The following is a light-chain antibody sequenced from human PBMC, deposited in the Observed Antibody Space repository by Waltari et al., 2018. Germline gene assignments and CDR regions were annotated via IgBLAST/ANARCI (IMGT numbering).Light chain of an antibody. Sequence: DIVMTQSPLSLSVTPGEPASISCTSSHSLLHSSGNTFLDWYLQKPGQSPQLLIYLVSNRASGVPDRFSGSGSGTDFTLKISRVEAEDVGVYFCMQARQTPWTFGQGTKVEIK. J-gene: IGKJ1*01. CDR1: HSLLHSSGNTF. CDR3: MQARQTPWT. CDR2: LVS. V-gene: IGKV2-28*01.